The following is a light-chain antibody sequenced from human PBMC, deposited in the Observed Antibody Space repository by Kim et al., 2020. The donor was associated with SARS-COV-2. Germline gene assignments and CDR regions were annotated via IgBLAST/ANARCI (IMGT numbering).Light chain of an antibody. CDR3: QQSYTTPLT. J-gene: IGKJ4*01. CDR2: WAS. V-gene: IGKV4-1*01. CDR1: QSVLSSSNNRNY. Sequence: DIVMTQSPDSLAVSLGERATIKCKSSQSVLSSSNNRNYLAWYHQKPGQPPRLLIYWASTRESGVPDRFSGSGSGTDFTLTISSLQAEDVAVYYCQQSYTTPLTFGGGTKVDIK.